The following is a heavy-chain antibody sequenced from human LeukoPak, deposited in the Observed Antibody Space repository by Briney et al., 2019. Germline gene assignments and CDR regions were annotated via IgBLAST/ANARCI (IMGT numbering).Heavy chain of an antibody. J-gene: IGHJ4*02. V-gene: IGHV1-24*01. CDR3: ATVYLLWFGEFPNYFDY. CDR1: GYTLTELS. D-gene: IGHD3-10*01. Sequence: ASVKVSCEVSGYTLTELSMHWVRQAPGKGLEWMGGFDPEDGETIYAQKFQGRVTMTEDTSTDTAYMELSSLRSEDTAVYYCATVYLLWFGEFPNYFDYWGQGTLVTVSS. CDR2: FDPEDGET.